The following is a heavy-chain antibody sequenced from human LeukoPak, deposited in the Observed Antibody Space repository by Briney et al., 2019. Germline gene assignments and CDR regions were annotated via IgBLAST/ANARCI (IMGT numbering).Heavy chain of an antibody. V-gene: IGHV3-23*01. CDR2: ITDSGRKT. J-gene: IGHJ4*02. CDR3: AKITKATPPNY. Sequence: GGSLRLSCAASGLTFSNYAMNWVRQASGKGLEWVSGITDSGRKTYYADYVKVRFSISRDNSKNTVYLQMRDLRAEDTAVYYCAKITKATPPNYWGQGTLVTVSS. CDR1: GLTFSNYA. D-gene: IGHD3-10*01.